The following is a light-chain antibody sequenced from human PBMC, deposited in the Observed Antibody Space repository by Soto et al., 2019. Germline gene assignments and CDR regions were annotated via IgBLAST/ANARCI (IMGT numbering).Light chain of an antibody. CDR3: QQTLSFPPT. V-gene: IGKV1-12*01. Sequence: DIQITQSPSSLSSSVRERFTITCRASQAIDSWLAWYQQKPGEAPKLLIFTGSLLHSGVPPRFSGSGSGTDFTLTISSLQPEDFATYYCQQTLSFPPTFGQGTKVDI. J-gene: IGKJ1*01. CDR1: QAIDSW. CDR2: TGS.